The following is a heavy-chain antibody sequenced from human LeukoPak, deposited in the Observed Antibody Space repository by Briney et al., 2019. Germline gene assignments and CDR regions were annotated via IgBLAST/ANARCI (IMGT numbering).Heavy chain of an antibody. D-gene: IGHD4-17*01. J-gene: IGHJ4*02. CDR2: ISGSSDAI. V-gene: IGHV3-21*01. Sequence: GGSLRLSCTGSGFTFSGYSMNWVRQAPGKGLEWVSAISGSSDAIYYADSVKGRFTISRDNAKNSLYLQMNSLRAEDTAVYYCAAYDYGDYDAPPSVCWGQGTLVTVSS. CDR3: AAYDYGDYDAPPSVC. CDR1: GFTFSGYS.